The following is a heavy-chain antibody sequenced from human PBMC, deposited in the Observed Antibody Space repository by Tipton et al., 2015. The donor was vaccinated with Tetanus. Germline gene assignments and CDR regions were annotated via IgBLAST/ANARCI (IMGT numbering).Heavy chain of an antibody. D-gene: IGHD3-10*01. CDR3: AGGLVRWYEP. CDR1: GASVRSLNHY. V-gene: IGHV4-61*01. Sequence: TLSLTCTVSGASVRSLNHYWSWLRQPPGKPLEWISDIYYSGATEYNPSLQSRVTTSLHASQRQFSLKLTSVTPADTAIYYCAGGLVRWYEPWGRGTLVSVSS. J-gene: IGHJ5*02. CDR2: IYYSGAT.